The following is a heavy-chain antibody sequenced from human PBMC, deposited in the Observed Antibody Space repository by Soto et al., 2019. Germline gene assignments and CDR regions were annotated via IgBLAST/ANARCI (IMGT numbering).Heavy chain of an antibody. V-gene: IGHV3-48*01. CDR2: ISSSSSTI. J-gene: IGHJ4*02. D-gene: IGHD6-13*01. CDR3: ARAWDSSWYFMLDY. CDR1: AITFSSYS. Sequence: PGGSLRLSCAASAITFSSYSMNWVRLAPGKGLEWVSYISSSSSTIYYADSVKGRFTISRDNAKNSLYLQMNSLRAEDTAVYYCARAWDSSWYFMLDYWGQGTLVTVSS.